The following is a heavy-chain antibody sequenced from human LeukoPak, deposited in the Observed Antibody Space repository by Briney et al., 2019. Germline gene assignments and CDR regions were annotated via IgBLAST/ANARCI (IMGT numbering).Heavy chain of an antibody. Sequence: ASVKVSCKASGYTFTGYYMHWVRQAPGQGLEWMGWINPNSGGTNYAQKFQGRVTMTRDTSISTAYMELSRLRSDDTAVYYCARDKKLYWELHAAYDYWGQGTLVTVSS. CDR2: INPNSGGT. D-gene: IGHD1-7*01. J-gene: IGHJ4*02. CDR1: GYTFTGYY. V-gene: IGHV1-2*02. CDR3: ARDKKLYWELHAAYDY.